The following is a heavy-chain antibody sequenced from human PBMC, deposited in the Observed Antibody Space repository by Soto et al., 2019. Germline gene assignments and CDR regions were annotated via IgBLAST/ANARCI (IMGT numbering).Heavy chain of an antibody. D-gene: IGHD3-16*01. Sequence: PGGSLRLSCAASGFTFSRHWMHWVRQAPGKGLSWVSHIGPDGSRTRDADSVMGRFIISRDNARNTLYLQMNSLRDDDTAVYYCARLGLFDYWGRGTRVTVSS. CDR3: ARLGLFDY. J-gene: IGHJ5*01. V-gene: IGHV3-74*01. CDR2: IGPDGSRT. CDR1: GFTFSRHW.